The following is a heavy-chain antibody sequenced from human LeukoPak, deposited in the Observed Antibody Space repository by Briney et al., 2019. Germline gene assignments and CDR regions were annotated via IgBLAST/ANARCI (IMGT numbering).Heavy chain of an antibody. D-gene: IGHD2-15*01. CDR2: IYYSGST. V-gene: IGHV4-31*03. CDR3: ARGYWGSFDY. J-gene: IGHJ4*02. Sequence: PSETLSLTCTVSGGSISSGGYYWSWIRQHPGKGLEWIGYIYYSGSTYYNPSLKSRVTISVDTSKNHFSLNLSSVTAADTAVYYCARGYWGSFDYWGQGTLVTVSS. CDR1: GGSISSGGYY.